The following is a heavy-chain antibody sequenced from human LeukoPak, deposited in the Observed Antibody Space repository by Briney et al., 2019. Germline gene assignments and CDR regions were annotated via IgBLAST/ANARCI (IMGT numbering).Heavy chain of an antibody. V-gene: IGHV3-21*01. CDR2: ISSGSGYI. CDR1: EFTFSTYS. D-gene: IGHD4-17*01. J-gene: IGHJ4*02. CDR3: ARDLGGDYRFDY. Sequence: GGSLRLSCAASEFTFSTYSMNWVRQAPGKVLEWVSSISSGSGYIFYADSVKGRFTISRDNAKNSLYLQMNSLRAEDTAVYYCARDLGGDYRFDYWGQGTLVTVSS.